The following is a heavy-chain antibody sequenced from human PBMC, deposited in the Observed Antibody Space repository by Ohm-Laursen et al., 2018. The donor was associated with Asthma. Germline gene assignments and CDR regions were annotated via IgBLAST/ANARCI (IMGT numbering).Heavy chain of an antibody. J-gene: IGHJ6*02. V-gene: IGHV3-7*01. D-gene: IGHD2-2*01. CDR2: INKDGSVK. CDR1: GFSFSSHW. CDR3: ARGTSGPWVNYAMDV. Sequence: SLRLSCAASGFSFSSHWMNWGRQAPGKGLEWVANINKDGSVKYYVDSVKGRFTISRDSAENAIYLQMNNLRAEDTAVYYCARGTSGPWVNYAMDVWGQGTSVTVSS.